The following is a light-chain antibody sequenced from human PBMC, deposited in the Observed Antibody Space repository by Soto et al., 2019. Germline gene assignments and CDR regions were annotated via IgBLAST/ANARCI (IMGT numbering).Light chain of an antibody. CDR3: QQYNSYPPHT. CDR1: QSISSW. Sequence: DIQMTQSPSTLSASVGDRVTITCRASQSISSWLAWYQQKPGKAPKLLMYKASSLESGVPSRFSGSGSGTEFTLTISSLQPDDFATYYCQQYNSYPPHTFGGGTKVEIK. V-gene: IGKV1-5*03. CDR2: KAS. J-gene: IGKJ4*01.